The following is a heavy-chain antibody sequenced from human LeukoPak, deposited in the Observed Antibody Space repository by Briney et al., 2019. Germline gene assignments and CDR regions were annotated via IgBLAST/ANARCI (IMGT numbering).Heavy chain of an antibody. Sequence: QPGGTLRLSCAASGFTFSSYAISWVRQAPGEGLEWVSHISGSGGSTYYADSVKGRFTISRDNSKNTLYLQMNSLRAEDTAVYYCARVVIGLLWFGELFDYWGQGTLVTVSS. V-gene: IGHV3-23*01. D-gene: IGHD3-10*01. CDR1: GFTFSSYA. J-gene: IGHJ4*02. CDR2: ISGSGGST. CDR3: ARVVIGLLWFGELFDY.